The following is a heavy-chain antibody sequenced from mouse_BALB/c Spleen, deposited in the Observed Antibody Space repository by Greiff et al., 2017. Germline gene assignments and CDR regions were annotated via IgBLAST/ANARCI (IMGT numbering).Heavy chain of an antibody. CDR3: ARGRDGGMVY. V-gene: IGHV5-6-5*01. J-gene: IGHJ4*01. Sequence: EVQVVESGGGLVKPGGSLKLSCAASGFTFSSYAMSWVRQTPEKRLEWVASISSGGSTYYPDSVKGRFTISRDNARNILYLQMSSLRSEDTAMYYCARGRDGGMVYWGQGTSVTVSS. D-gene: IGHD3-3*01. CDR1: GFTFSSYA. CDR2: ISSGGST.